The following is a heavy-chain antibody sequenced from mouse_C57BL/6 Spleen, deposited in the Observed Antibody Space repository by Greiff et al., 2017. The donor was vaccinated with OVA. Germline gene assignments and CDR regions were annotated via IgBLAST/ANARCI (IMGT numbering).Heavy chain of an antibody. Sequence: EVQLQQSGAELVKPGASVKLSCTASGFNITDYYMHWVKQRTEQGLEWIGMIDPEYGETKYAPKFPGKATITADTSSNTAYLQLSRLTSEDTAVYYCASITTVVATDYWGQGTTLTVSS. D-gene: IGHD1-1*01. CDR3: ASITTVVATDY. CDR2: IDPEYGET. J-gene: IGHJ2*01. CDR1: GFNITDYY. V-gene: IGHV14-2*01.